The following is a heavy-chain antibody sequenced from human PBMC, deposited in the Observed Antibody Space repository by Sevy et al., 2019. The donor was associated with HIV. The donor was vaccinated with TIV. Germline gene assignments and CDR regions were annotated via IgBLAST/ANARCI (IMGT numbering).Heavy chain of an antibody. CDR3: ARDGSDGDDRYHYYYGIDV. Sequence: GGSLRLSCEASGFNFRSYWMSWVRQAPGKGLEWVASIYQDGTEKHYGDSLKGRFTISRDNAKNSLYLQVNSLAGEDTAVYYWARDGSDGDDRYHYYYGIDVWGQGTTVTVSS. CDR2: IYQDGTEK. CDR1: GFNFRSYW. D-gene: IGHD4-17*01. V-gene: IGHV3-7*01. J-gene: IGHJ6*02.